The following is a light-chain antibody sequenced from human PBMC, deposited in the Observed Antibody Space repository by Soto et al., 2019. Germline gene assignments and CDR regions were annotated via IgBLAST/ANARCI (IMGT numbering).Light chain of an antibody. V-gene: IGKV3-11*01. Sequence: IVLTQSPATLSLSPGERATLSCRASQSVSSYLAWYQHKPGQAPRLLIYDASNRATGIPARFSGSGSGTDFTLTISSLEPEDFALYYCQQRSNWPSVGQGTRLEIK. CDR1: QSVSSY. CDR3: QQRSNWPS. CDR2: DAS. J-gene: IGKJ5*01.